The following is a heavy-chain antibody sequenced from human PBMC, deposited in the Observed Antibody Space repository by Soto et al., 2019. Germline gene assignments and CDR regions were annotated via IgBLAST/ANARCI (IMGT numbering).Heavy chain of an antibody. J-gene: IGHJ4*02. CDR1: GFTFTRYS. V-gene: IGHV3-21*06. CDR2: ISSTTNYI. Sequence: PWGSLRPSCAASGFTFTRYSINWGRHSPGKGLEWVSSISSTTNYIYYGDSMKGRFTISRDNAKNSLYLEMNSLRAEDTAVYYCARESEDLTSNFDYWGQGTLVTVSS. CDR3: ARESEDLTSNFDY.